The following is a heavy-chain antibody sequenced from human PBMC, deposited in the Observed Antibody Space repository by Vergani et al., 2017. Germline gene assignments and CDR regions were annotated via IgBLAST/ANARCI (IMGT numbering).Heavy chain of an antibody. Sequence: QVQLVQSGGEVREPGASVKVSCKASGYTFNSFGISWVRQAPGQGPEWMGWISAYNGNTNYVQKFQDRVTMTTDTSTSTAYMELRSLRFVDTAVYYCARDLGSTGELSCFDYWGARSLVTVAS. CDR1: GYTFNSFG. CDR2: ISAYNGNT. J-gene: IGHJ4*02. CDR3: ARDLGSTGELSCFDY. D-gene: IGHD1-7*01. V-gene: IGHV1-18*01.